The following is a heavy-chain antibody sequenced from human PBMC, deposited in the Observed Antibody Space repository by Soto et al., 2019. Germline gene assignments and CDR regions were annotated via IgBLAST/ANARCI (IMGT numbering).Heavy chain of an antibody. J-gene: IGHJ4*02. CDR2: ISSTTNYI. CDR1: GFTFSRYS. V-gene: IGHV3-21*01. CDR3: ARESEDLTSNFDY. Sequence: GGSLRLSCAASGFTFSRYSMNWVRQAPGKGLEWVSSISSTTNYIYYADPMKGRFTVSRDNAKNSVYLDMNSLSAEDTAVYYCARESEDLTSNFDYWGQGTLVTVSS.